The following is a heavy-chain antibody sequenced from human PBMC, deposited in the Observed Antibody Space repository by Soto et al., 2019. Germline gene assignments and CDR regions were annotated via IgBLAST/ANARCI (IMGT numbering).Heavy chain of an antibody. J-gene: IGHJ4*02. CDR2: SSGSAGSA. D-gene: IGHD6-6*01. V-gene: IGHV3-23*01. Sequence: PGGCLSLSCAASGFTFSKDAVNWVRQAPGKGLECVSASSGSAGSAHHADSVKGRFTISRDNSKSTRYLQMNSLRAEDTAVYYCARDRSRIAARLTNWGEGTLVTGSS. CDR1: GFTFSKDA. CDR3: ARDRSRIAARLTN.